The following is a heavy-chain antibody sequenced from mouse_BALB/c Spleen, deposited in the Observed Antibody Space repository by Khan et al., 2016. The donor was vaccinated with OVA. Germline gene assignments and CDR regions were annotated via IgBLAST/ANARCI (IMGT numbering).Heavy chain of an antibody. CDR1: GYIFTSYW. CDR2: ISPGSGTP. J-gene: IGHJ4*01. D-gene: IGHD1-1*01. Sequence: DLVKPGASVKLSCKASGYIFTSYWINWIKQRPGQGLEWIGRISPGSGTPYYNEMFKGKATLTVDTSSSTAYIQLSSLSSEDSAVYFCARENYYGSSHYAMDYWGQGTSVTASS. V-gene: IGHV1S41*01. CDR3: ARENYYGSSHYAMDY.